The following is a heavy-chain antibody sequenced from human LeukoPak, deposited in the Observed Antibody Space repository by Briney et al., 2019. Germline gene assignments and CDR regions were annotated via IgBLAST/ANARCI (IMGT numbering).Heavy chain of an antibody. J-gene: IGHJ4*02. Sequence: SVKVSCKASGGTFSNYAISWVRQVPGQGLEWMGGIIPLFGTANYAQRFQGRVTITADESTSTAYMALSSLRSEDTAIYYCARARIPFAVVIPWDYWGQGTLVTVSS. CDR3: ARARIPFAVVIPWDY. CDR1: GGTFSNYA. D-gene: IGHD3-3*01. V-gene: IGHV1-69*13. CDR2: IIPLFGTA.